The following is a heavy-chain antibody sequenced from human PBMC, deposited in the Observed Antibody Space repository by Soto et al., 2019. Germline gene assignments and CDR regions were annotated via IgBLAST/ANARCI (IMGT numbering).Heavy chain of an antibody. Sequence: QVQLVESGGGVVQPGRSLRLSCAASGFTFSSYAMHWVRQAPGKGLEWVAVISYDGSNKYYADSVKGRFTISRDNSKNQLYLQMNSLRAEDTAVYYCAREADYYDSSGYGYFDYWGQGTLVTVS. D-gene: IGHD3-22*01. CDR2: ISYDGSNK. V-gene: IGHV3-30-3*01. CDR3: AREADYYDSSGYGYFDY. J-gene: IGHJ4*02. CDR1: GFTFSSYA.